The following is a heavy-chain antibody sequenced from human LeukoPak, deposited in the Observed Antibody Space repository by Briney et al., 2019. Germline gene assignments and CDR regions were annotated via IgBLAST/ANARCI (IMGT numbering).Heavy chain of an antibody. J-gene: IGHJ6*03. CDR3: AADYYYGSGSRTYYYYYMDV. D-gene: IGHD3-10*01. CDR1: GYTFTSYY. CDR2: SNPSGGST. Sequence: ASVKVSCKASGYTFTSYYMHWVRQAPGQGLEWMGISNPSGGSTSYAQKFQGRVTITADKSTSTAYMELSSLRSEDTAVYYCAADYYYGSGSRTYYYYYMDVWGKGTTVTVSS. V-gene: IGHV1-46*01.